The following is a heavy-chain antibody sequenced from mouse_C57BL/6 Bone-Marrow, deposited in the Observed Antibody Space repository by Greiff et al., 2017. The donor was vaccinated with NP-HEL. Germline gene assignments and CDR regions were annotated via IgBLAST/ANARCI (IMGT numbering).Heavy chain of an antibody. V-gene: IGHV1-59*01. CDR3: ARGRLRYFDV. Sequence: QVQLQQPGAELVRPGTSVQLSCKASGYTFTSYWMHWVKQRPGQGLEWIGVIDPSDSYTNYNQKFKGKATLTVDTSSSTAYMQLSSLTSEDSAVYYCARGRLRYFDVWGTGTTVTVSS. CDR1: GYTFTSYW. D-gene: IGHD2-4*01. J-gene: IGHJ1*03. CDR2: IDPSDSYT.